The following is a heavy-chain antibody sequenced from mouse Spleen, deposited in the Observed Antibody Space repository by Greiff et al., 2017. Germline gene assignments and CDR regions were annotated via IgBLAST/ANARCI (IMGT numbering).Heavy chain of an antibody. J-gene: IGHJ1*01. V-gene: IGHV1-72*01. D-gene: IGHD1-1*01. CDR2: IDPNSGGT. Sequence: QVQLQQPGAELVKPGASVKLSCKASGYTVTSYWMHWVKQRPGRGLEWIGRIDPNSGGTKYNEKFKSKATLTVDKPSSTAYMQLSSLTSEDSAVYYCAIYYYGSSSYWYFDVWGAGTTVTVSS. CDR1: GYTVTSYW. CDR3: AIYYYGSSSYWYFDV.